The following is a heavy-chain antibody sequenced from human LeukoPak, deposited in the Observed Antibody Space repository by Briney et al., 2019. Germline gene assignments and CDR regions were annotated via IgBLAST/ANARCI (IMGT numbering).Heavy chain of an antibody. CDR2: IYTSGST. D-gene: IGHD3-16*01. CDR1: GGSISSGSYY. J-gene: IGHJ3*02. Sequence: SETLSLTCTVSGGSISSGSYYWSWIRQPGGKGLEWIGRIYTSGSTNYNPSLKSRVTISVDTSKNQFSLKLSSVTAADTAVYYCASVRRGVNAFDIWGQGTMVTVSS. V-gene: IGHV4-61*02. CDR3: ASVRRGVNAFDI.